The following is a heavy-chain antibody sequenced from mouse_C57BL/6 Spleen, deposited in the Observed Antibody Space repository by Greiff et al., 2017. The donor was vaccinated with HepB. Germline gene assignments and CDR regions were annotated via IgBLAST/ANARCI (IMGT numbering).Heavy chain of an antibody. J-gene: IGHJ2*01. Sequence: QVQLKQPGAELVRPGSSVKLSCKASGYTFTSYWMDWVKQRPGQGLEWIGNIYPSDSETHYNQKFKDKATLTVDKSSSTAYMQLSSLTSEDSAVYYCAGLGGDYLDYWGQGTTLTVSS. CDR3: AGLGGDYLDY. CDR1: GYTFTSYW. CDR2: IYPSDSET. V-gene: IGHV1-61*01.